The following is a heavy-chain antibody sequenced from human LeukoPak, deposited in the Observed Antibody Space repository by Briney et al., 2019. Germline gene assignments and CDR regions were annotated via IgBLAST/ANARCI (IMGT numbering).Heavy chain of an antibody. V-gene: IGHV7-4-1*02. CDR1: GYTFTSYA. Sequence: AASVKVSCTASGYTFTSYAMNWVRQAPGQGLEWMGWINTNTGNPTYAQGFTGRFVFSLDTSVSTAYLQISSLKAEDTAVYYCASDSDGNFDYRGQGTLVTVSS. J-gene: IGHJ4*02. D-gene: IGHD5-24*01. CDR2: INTNTGNP. CDR3: ASDSDGNFDY.